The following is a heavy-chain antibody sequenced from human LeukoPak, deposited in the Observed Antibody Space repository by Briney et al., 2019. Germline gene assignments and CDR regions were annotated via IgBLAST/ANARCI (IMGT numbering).Heavy chain of an antibody. CDR3: AIFSFYYYGMDV. V-gene: IGHV4-39*01. J-gene: IGHJ6*02. CDR2: IYYSGST. Sequence: SETLSLTCTVSGGSISSSSYYWGWIRQPPGKGLEWIASIYYSGSTYYNPSLKSRVTISVDTSKNQFSLKLSSVTAADTAVYYCAIFSFYYYGMDVWGQGTTVTVSS. CDR1: GGSISSSSYY. D-gene: IGHD3-3*01.